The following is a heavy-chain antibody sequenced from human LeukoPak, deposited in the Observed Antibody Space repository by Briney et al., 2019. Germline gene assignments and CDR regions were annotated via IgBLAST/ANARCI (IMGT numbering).Heavy chain of an antibody. J-gene: IGHJ4*02. CDR3: ARLTMPTGPGDY. Sequence: SETLSLICSVSGGSIRSYYWSWIRPPPGKGRGWIGYIHYSGGANYSPSIKGRVTLSVDPSKNLLSLKLTSVTAADTGVYYCARLTMPTGPGDYWGQGTLVTVSS. D-gene: IGHD4/OR15-4a*01. V-gene: IGHV4-59*08. CDR2: IHYSGGA. CDR1: GGSIRSYY.